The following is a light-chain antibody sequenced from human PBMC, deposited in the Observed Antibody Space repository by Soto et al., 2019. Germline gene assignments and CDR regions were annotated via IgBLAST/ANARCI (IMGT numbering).Light chain of an antibody. CDR3: KQSFSNPT. V-gene: IGKV1-39*01. J-gene: IGKJ5*01. CDR1: QRINIY. CDR2: YES. Sequence: DIQMTQSPASLSTSVGDRVTITCRASQRINIYLNWYRQKPGKDPELLIYYESNLQSGVPSRFSGSGSGTDFTLTIRSLQPEDFATYYCKQSFSNPTFGQGTRREIK.